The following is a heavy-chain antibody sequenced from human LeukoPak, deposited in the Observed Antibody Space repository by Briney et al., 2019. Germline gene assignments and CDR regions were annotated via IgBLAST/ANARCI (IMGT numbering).Heavy chain of an antibody. D-gene: IGHD3-22*01. CDR3: ARDWYYYDSSGSAKVI. CDR2: IYSGGST. J-gene: IGHJ4*02. Sequence: GGSLRLSCAASGFTFHDYGMSWVRQSPGKGLEWVSVIYSGGSTYYADSVKGRFTISRDNSKNTLYLQMNSLRAEDTAVYYCARDWYYYDSSGSAKVIWGQGTLVTVSS. V-gene: IGHV3-53*01. CDR1: GFTFHDYG.